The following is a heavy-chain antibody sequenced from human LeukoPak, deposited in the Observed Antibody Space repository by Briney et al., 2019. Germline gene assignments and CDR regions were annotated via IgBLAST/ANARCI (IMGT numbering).Heavy chain of an antibody. V-gene: IGHV4-61*09. D-gene: IGHD4-17*01. J-gene: IGHJ6*04. CDR3: ARCMSELDYGDYAYYYHMDV. CDR1: GDSLTSGSRY. CDR2: FYSSTRT. Sequence: PSQTLSLTCTVSGDSLTSGSRYWSWVRQPAGKGLEWIGHFYSSTRTTYNPSLESRVTISGDTAKNQFSLKLDSVTAADTAVYFCARCMSELDYGDYAYYYHMDVWGKGTTVTVSS.